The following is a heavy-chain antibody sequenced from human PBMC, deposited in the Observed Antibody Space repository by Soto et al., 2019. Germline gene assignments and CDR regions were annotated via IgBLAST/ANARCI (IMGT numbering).Heavy chain of an antibody. V-gene: IGHV3-23*01. Sequence: PGGSLRLSCAASGFTFSSYAMSWVRQAPGKGLEWVSAISGSGGSTYYADSVKGRFTISRDNSKNTLYLQMNSLRAEDTAVYYCAKYASGSGSYYSPFDYWGQGTLVTVSS. CDR1: GFTFSSYA. D-gene: IGHD3-10*01. J-gene: IGHJ4*02. CDR2: ISGSGGST. CDR3: AKYASGSGSYYSPFDY.